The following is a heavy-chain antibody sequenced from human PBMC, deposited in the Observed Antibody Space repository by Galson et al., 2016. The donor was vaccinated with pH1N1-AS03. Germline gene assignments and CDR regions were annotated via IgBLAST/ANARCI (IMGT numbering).Heavy chain of an antibody. V-gene: IGHV4-59*01. CDR1: GVSITTNY. CDR2: ISYSGFT. CDR3: ARLYDVGCCYPSFDS. J-gene: IGHJ4*02. Sequence: SETLSLTCTISGVSITTNYWIWIRQPPGKGLQRIGYISYSGFTNYNPSLRSRVTITLDTSKNQFSLKMRSVAAADTALYFCARLYDVGCCYPSFDSWGQGILVTVSS. D-gene: IGHD3-16*02.